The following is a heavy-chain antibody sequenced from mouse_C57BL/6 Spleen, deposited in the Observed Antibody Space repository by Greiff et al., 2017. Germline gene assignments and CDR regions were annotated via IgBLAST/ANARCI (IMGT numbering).Heavy chain of an antibody. V-gene: IGHV1-82*01. CDR1: GYAFSSSW. CDR2: IYPGDGDT. D-gene: IGHD1-1*01. Sequence: QVQLQQSGPELVKPGASVKISCKASGYAFSSSWMNWVKQRPGKGLEWIGRIYPGDGDTNYNGKFKGKATLTVDKSSSTAYMQLSSLTSEYSAVYYCAIDGSSPRGFAYWGQGTLVTVSA. J-gene: IGHJ3*01. CDR3: AIDGSSPRGFAY.